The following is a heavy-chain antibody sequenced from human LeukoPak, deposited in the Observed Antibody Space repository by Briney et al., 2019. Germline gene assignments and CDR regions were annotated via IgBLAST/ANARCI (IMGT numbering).Heavy chain of an antibody. J-gene: IGHJ6*02. CDR1: GVDCNNVY. CDR2: MISGGSV. D-gene: IGHD2-2*01. CDR3: AKVPEAGTGYGMDV. Sequence: PGESLRLSCVVSGVDCNNVYMNWVRHSPQKGLEWLSMMISGGSVDYADSVKSRFSISKDTSRNTIYLQMNSLRVEDTAIYYCAKVPEAGTGYGMDVWGQGTTVTVS. V-gene: IGHV3-53*01.